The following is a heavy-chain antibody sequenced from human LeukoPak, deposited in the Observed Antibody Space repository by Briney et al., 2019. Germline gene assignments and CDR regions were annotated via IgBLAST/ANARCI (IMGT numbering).Heavy chain of an antibody. V-gene: IGHV3-30*03. J-gene: IGHJ6*02. CDR1: KFTFSSYG. Sequence: GGSLRLSCAASKFTFSSYGMYWVRQAPGKGLEWVAVTSYDGSNKYYADSVKGRFTISRDNSKNTLYLQMNSLRAEDTAVYYCARELVVVVAATQPDYYYGMDVWGQGTTVTVSS. D-gene: IGHD2-15*01. CDR3: ARELVVVVAATQPDYYYGMDV. CDR2: TSYDGSNK.